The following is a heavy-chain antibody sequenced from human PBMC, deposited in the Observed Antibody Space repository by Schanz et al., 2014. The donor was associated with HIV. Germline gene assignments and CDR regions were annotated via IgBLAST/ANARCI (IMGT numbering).Heavy chain of an antibody. D-gene: IGHD2-21*01. CDR3: ARDWLGERDYYYGMDV. CDR1: GFTFSSYG. CDR2: IWNDGSNK. Sequence: QVQLVESGGGVVQPGRSLRLSCAASGFTFSSYGMHWVRQAPGKGLEWVAVIWNDGSNKYYTDSVKGRFTISRDNSKNTLYLQMNSLRVEDTAVYYCARDWLGERDYYYGMDVWGQGTTVTVSS. J-gene: IGHJ6*02. V-gene: IGHV3-33*01.